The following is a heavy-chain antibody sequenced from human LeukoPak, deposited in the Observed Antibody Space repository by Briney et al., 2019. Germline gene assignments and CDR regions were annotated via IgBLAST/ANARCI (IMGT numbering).Heavy chain of an antibody. CDR3: ARIITYYYDSRVRGDAFDI. CDR1: GYSFTNYW. V-gene: IGHV5-51*01. CDR2: IYPGDSDT. J-gene: IGHJ3*02. D-gene: IGHD3-22*01. Sequence: GESLKISCKASGYSFTNYWIGWVRQMPGKGLEWKGIIYPGDSDTSYSPSFQGQVTISADKSISTAYLQWSSLKASDTAMYYCARIITYYYDSRVRGDAFDIWGQGTMVTVSS.